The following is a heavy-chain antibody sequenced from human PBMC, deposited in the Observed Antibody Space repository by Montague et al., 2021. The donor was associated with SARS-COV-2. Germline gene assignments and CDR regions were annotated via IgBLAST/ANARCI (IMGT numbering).Heavy chain of an antibody. CDR2: VYHNEDT. CDR3: ARVGPYGDPDYNFYYMDV. V-gene: IGHV4-59*01. CDR1: GDSIRSYN. Sequence: SETLSLTCAVSGDSIRSYNWNWIRHPPGQGLEWVGFVYHNEDTKYNPSLKSRLTISVDTAKNQFHLTLSSVTAADTAVYYCARVGPYGDPDYNFYYMDVWGRGTTVTVSS. J-gene: IGHJ6*03. D-gene: IGHD4-17*01.